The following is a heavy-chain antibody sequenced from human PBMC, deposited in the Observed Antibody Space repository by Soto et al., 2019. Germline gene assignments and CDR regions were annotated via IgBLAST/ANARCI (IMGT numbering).Heavy chain of an antibody. J-gene: IGHJ4*02. Sequence: GGSLRLSCAASGFTFSSYGMHWVRQAPGKGLEWVAVIWYDGSNKYYADSVKGRFTISRDNSKNTLYLQMNSLRAEDTAVYYCARDGRLRGDFWSGYYPKFDYWGQGTLVTVSS. CDR3: ARDGRLRGDFWSGYYPKFDY. V-gene: IGHV3-33*01. CDR2: IWYDGSNK. CDR1: GFTFSSYG. D-gene: IGHD3-3*01.